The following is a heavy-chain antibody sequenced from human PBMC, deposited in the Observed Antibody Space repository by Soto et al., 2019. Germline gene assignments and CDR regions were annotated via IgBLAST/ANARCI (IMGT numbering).Heavy chain of an antibody. V-gene: IGHV4-31*03. J-gene: IGHJ4*02. D-gene: IGHD6-6*01. Sequence: SETRSLTCTVSPGSISSGGYYWRWIRQHPGNGREWIGYISYSGSSYYNPSLESRVTISLDTSKNQFSLKLNSVTAADTAVYYCARGDSSSTSVFFDYCGQRTLVTVSS. CDR3: ARGDSSSTSVFFDY. CDR2: ISYSGSS. CDR1: PGSISSGGYY.